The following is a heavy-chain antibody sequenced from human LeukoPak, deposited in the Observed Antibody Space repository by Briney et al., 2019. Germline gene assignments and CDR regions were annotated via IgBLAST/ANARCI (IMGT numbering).Heavy chain of an antibody. D-gene: IGHD1-26*01. CDR1: GGSFSGYY. V-gene: IGHV4-34*01. CDR2: INHSGST. Sequence: PSETLSLTCAVYGGSFSGYYWSWIRQPPGKGLEWIGEINHSGSTNYNPSLKSRVTISVDTSKNQFSLKLSSVTAADTAVYYCARAVGDKAVGAFDIWGQGTMVTVSS. CDR3: ARAVGDKAVGAFDI. J-gene: IGHJ3*02.